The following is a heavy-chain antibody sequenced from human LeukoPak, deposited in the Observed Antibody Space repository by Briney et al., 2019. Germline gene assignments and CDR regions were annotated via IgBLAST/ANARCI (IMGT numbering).Heavy chain of an antibody. Sequence: GGSLRLSCAASGFTFSSYWMHWVRQVPGKGLVWVSRINTDGSSTNYADSVKGRFTISRDNAKNTLYLQMNSLRAEDTAVYYCAKDKDYDFWSGYSYFDYWGQGTLVTVSS. CDR1: GFTFSSYW. V-gene: IGHV3-74*01. J-gene: IGHJ4*02. CDR2: INTDGSST. D-gene: IGHD3-3*01. CDR3: AKDKDYDFWSGYSYFDY.